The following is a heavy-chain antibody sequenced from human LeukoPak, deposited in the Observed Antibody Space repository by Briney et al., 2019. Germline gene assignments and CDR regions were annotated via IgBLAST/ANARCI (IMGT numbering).Heavy chain of an antibody. CDR3: AKKGQADDGGKPD. CDR2: IDRGVGST. CDR1: GFTFSQYW. J-gene: IGHJ4*02. V-gene: IGHV3-23*01. Sequence: GGSLRLSCAASGFTFSQYWMTWVRQPPGKGLECVSAIDRGVGSTYYADSVKGRFTISRDNSKNTLYLQMNNLRVDDTAVYYCAKKGQADDGGKPDWGQGTLVTVSS.